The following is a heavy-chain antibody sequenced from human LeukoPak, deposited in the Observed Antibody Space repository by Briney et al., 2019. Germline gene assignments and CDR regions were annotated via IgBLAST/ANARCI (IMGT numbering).Heavy chain of an antibody. V-gene: IGHV3-66*01. J-gene: IGHJ4*02. CDR3: ARRSGEGYFDC. D-gene: IGHD1-26*01. CDR2: IYSGGDT. Sequence: GGSLARYCAASGVSVSGNYRTWVRQAPGKGLEWLSVIYSGGDTYYADSVKGRFTISRDNSKNTLYLQMNSLRAEDTAVYYCARRSGEGYFDCWGQGTLVTVSS. CDR1: GVSVSGNY.